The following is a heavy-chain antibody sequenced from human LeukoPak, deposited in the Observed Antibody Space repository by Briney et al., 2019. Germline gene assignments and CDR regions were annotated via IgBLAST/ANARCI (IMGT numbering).Heavy chain of an antibody. V-gene: IGHV3-48*03. CDR3: ARDPAGDAFDI. D-gene: IGHD6-13*01. CDR1: GFTFSSHE. CDR2: ISSSGSTI. J-gene: IGHJ3*02. Sequence: GGSLRLSCAASGFTFSSHEMNWVRQAPGKGLEWVSYISSSGSTIYYADSVKGRFTISRDNAKNSLYLQMNSLRAEDTAVYYCARDPAGDAFDIWGQGTMVTVSS.